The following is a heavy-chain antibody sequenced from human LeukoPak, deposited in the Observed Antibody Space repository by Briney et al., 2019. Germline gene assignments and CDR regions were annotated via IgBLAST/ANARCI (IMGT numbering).Heavy chain of an antibody. CDR3: ARDSWGVTMVRGATNWFDP. Sequence: PSETLSLTCTVSGGSISSYYWSWIRRPAGKGLEWIGRIYTSGSTNYNPSLKSRVTMSVDTSKNQFSLKLSSVTAADTAVYYCARDSWGVTMVRGATNWFDPWGQGTLVTVSS. CDR1: GGSISSYY. V-gene: IGHV4-4*07. CDR2: IYTSGST. J-gene: IGHJ5*02. D-gene: IGHD3-10*01.